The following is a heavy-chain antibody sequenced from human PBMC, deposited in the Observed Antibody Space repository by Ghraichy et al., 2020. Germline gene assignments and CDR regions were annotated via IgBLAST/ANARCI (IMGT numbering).Heavy chain of an antibody. CDR3: ARVKRGYSYGFKVDWFDP. D-gene: IGHD5-18*01. CDR2: MNPNSGNT. CDR1: GYTFTSYD. V-gene: IGHV1-8*01. Sequence: ASVKVSCKASGYTFTSYDINWVRQATGQGLEWMGWMNPNSGNTGYAQKFQGRVTMTRNTSISTAYMELSSLRSEDTAVYYCARVKRGYSYGFKVDWFDPWGQGTLVTVSS. J-gene: IGHJ5*02.